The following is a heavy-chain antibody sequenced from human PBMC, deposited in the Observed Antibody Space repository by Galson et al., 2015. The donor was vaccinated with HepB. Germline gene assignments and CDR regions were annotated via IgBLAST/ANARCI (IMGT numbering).Heavy chain of an antibody. D-gene: IGHD2-2*01. V-gene: IGHV3-7*01. CDR1: GFSFSSYW. J-gene: IGHJ4*02. CDR3: ASQISCCSSTCSVFDY. Sequence: SLRLSCAASGFSFSSYWMSWVRQAPGKGLEWVANIKQDGSEKYYLDSVKGRFTISRDNAKNSLYLQLNSLRVEDTAVYHCASQISCCSSTCSVFDYWGQGTLVTVSS. CDR2: IKQDGSEK.